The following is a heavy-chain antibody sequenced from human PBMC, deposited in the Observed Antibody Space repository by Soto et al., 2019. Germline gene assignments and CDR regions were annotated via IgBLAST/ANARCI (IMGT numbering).Heavy chain of an antibody. CDR1: GYTFYSYD. Sequence: QVQLLQSGAEVKKPGASVKVSCKASGYTFYSYDITWVRQAPGQGLEWMGTISAYNDNTNLTQTLQGRVTMTIDKSTATAYMELKNLTSDDTAVYYCARARATVTTERALGYWGQGTLVTVSS. CDR2: ISAYNDNT. D-gene: IGHD4-17*01. V-gene: IGHV1-18*01. CDR3: ARARATVTTERALGY. J-gene: IGHJ4*02.